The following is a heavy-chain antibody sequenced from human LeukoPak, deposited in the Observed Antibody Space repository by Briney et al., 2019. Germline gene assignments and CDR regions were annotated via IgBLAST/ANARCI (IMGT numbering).Heavy chain of an antibody. CDR1: GDSVSSTRAA. V-gene: IGHV6-1*01. Sequence: SQTLSLTCAISGDSVSSTRAAWNWIRQSPSRGLEWLGRTYYRSRWYNDYAVSVKSRVTINPDTSKNQFSLRLNSVTPEDTAVYYCARGAEAGRSKSYYLEYWGQGTLVTVSS. CDR2: TYYRSRWYN. CDR3: ARGAEAGRSKSYYLEY. J-gene: IGHJ4*02. D-gene: IGHD6-13*01.